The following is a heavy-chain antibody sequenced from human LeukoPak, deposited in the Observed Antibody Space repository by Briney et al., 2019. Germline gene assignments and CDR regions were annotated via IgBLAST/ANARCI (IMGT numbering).Heavy chain of an antibody. J-gene: IGHJ3*02. D-gene: IGHD3-10*01. Sequence: ASVKVSCKASGYTFTSYGISWVRPAPGKGLEWMGWISAYNGNTNYAQKLQGRVTMTTDTSTSTAYMELRSLRSDDTAVYYCARGLDYGSGIPGYDAFDIWGQGTMVTVSS. CDR2: ISAYNGNT. CDR1: GYTFTSYG. CDR3: ARGLDYGSGIPGYDAFDI. V-gene: IGHV1-18*01.